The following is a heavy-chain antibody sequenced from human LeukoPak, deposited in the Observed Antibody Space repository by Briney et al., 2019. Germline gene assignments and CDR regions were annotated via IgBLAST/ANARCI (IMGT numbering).Heavy chain of an antibody. D-gene: IGHD3-16*01. CDR2: IKKDGSEQ. J-gene: IGHJ4*02. CDR1: GFSFSDHW. Sequence: GGSLRLSCVASGFSFSDHWMNWFRHAPGKGLEWVATIKKDGSEQYYVDSVKGRFTISRDNAKNSLYLQINSLRAEDTAVYYCARDFGVTNYHFDYWGQGTLVTVSS. V-gene: IGHV3-7*01. CDR3: ARDFGVTNYHFDY.